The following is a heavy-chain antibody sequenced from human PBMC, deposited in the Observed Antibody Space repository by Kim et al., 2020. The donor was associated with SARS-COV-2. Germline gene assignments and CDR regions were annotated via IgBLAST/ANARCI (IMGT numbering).Heavy chain of an antibody. CDR2: FYYSGST. CDR1: GGSISSSSYY. Sequence: SETLSLTCTVSGGSISSSSYYWGWIRQPPGKGLEWIGRFYYSGSTYYNPSLKSRVTISENTSKNQFPLKLGSVTAADTAVYYCARQFIGENWFDPWGQGTLVSVSS. D-gene: IGHD3-16*02. CDR3: ARQFIGENWFDP. V-gene: IGHV4-39*01. J-gene: IGHJ5*02.